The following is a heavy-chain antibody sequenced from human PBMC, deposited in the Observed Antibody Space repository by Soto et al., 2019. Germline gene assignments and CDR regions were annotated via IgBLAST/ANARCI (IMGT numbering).Heavy chain of an antibody. V-gene: IGHV3-30*18. D-gene: IGHD4-17*01. CDR1: GFTFSSYD. CDR2: ISYDGSNK. Sequence: SLRLSCAASGFTFSSYDMHWVRQAPGKGLEWVAVISYDGSNKYYVDSVKGRLTISRDNSKNTLYLQMNSLRVEDTAVYYCAKDQVNGDYILDYWGQGTLVTVSS. J-gene: IGHJ4*02. CDR3: AKDQVNGDYILDY.